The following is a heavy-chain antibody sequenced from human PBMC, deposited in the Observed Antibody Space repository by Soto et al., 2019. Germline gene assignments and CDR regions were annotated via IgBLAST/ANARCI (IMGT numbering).Heavy chain of an antibody. CDR2: VGGGGDHT. V-gene: IGHV3-23*01. CDR1: GFTFSSYS. D-gene: IGHD3-10*01. J-gene: IGHJ4*02. Sequence: EVQLLESGGGLVQPGGSLRLSCEASGFTFSSYSMNWVRQAPGKGLEWVASVGGGGDHTFYADSVKGRFTISRDDSQSTLFLQMNSLRDDDTAVYFCAKRDSGSGRSPPLINYWGQGTLVTVSS. CDR3: AKRDSGSGRSPPLINY.